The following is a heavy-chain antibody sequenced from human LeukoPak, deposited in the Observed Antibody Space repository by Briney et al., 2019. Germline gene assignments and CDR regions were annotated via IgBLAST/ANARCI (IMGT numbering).Heavy chain of an antibody. V-gene: IGHV3-23*01. J-gene: IGHJ6*03. CDR2: ITLSGGNT. D-gene: IGHD2-2*01. CDR1: GFTFSSYD. Sequence: GGSLRLSCAASGFTFSSYDMSWVRRAPGKGLEWVSSITLSGGNTFYADSVMGRFTVSRDNSKNTLYLQMNSLSAEDTAVYYCAKRGNPAVGHHYLDVWGKGTTVSVSS. CDR3: AKRGNPAVGHHYLDV.